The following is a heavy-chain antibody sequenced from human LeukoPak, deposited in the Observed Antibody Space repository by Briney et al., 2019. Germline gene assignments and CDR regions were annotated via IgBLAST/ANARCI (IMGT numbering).Heavy chain of an antibody. Sequence: GESLKISCRGSGYSFTSYWIAWVRQMPGKGLEWMGIIYPDDSDTRYSPSFQGQVTISADKSISTAYLQWSSLKASDTAMYYCARRDCSGGRCYGYWGQGTLVTVSS. CDR1: GYSFTSYW. J-gene: IGHJ4*02. CDR2: IYPDDSDT. D-gene: IGHD2-15*01. CDR3: ARRDCSGGRCYGY. V-gene: IGHV5-51*01.